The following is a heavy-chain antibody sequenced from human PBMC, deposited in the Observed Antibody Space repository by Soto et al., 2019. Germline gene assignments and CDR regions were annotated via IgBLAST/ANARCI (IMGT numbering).Heavy chain of an antibody. CDR1: GESISGTIYY. V-gene: IGHV4-39*02. CDR2: IYYSGST. J-gene: IGHJ4*02. CDR3: ARPGGRGWFYFDA. Sequence: SETLSLTCIVSGESISGTIYYWGWIRQPPGKGLEWIGSIYYSGSTYYNPSLKSRVTISVDTSKNHFSLKLTSVTAADTAVYYGARPGGRGWFYFDAWGQGSQVTVAS. D-gene: IGHD6-19*01.